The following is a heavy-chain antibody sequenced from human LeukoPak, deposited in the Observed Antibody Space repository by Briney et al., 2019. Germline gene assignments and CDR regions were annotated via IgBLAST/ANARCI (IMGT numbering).Heavy chain of an antibody. J-gene: IGHJ5*02. CDR1: GFTFSSYS. D-gene: IGHD6-13*01. CDR3: ARGIAAAAWPHNWFDP. Sequence: PGGSLRLSCAASGFTFSSYSMNWVRQAPGKGLEWVSYISSSSSTIYYADSVKGRFTISRDNAKNSLYLQMNSLRAEDTAVYYCARGIAAAAWPHNWFDPWGQGTLVTVSS. CDR2: ISSSSSTI. V-gene: IGHV3-48*01.